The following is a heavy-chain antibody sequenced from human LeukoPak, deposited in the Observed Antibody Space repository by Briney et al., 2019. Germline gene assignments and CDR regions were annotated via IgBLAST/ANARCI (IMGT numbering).Heavy chain of an antibody. Sequence: GGSLRLSCAASGFTFSSYAMSWVRQAPGKGLEWVSAISGSGGSTYYADSVKGRFTISRDNSKNTLYLQMNSLRAEDTAVYYCAKDKVGATNLNWFDPWGQGTLVTVSS. CDR2: ISGSGGST. CDR3: AKDKVGATNLNWFDP. J-gene: IGHJ5*02. V-gene: IGHV3-23*01. D-gene: IGHD1-26*01. CDR1: GFTFSSYA.